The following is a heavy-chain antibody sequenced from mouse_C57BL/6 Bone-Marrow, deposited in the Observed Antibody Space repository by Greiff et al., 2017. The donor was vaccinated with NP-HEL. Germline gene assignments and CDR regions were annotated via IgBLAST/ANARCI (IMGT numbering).Heavy chain of an antibody. Sequence: EVQLVESGGGLVKPGGSLKLSCAASGFTFSSYTMSWVRQTPEKRLEWVATISGGGGNTYYPDSGKGRFTISSDNAKNTLYLQMSSLRSEDTALYYCASLWLNYLDYWGQGTTLTVSS. J-gene: IGHJ2*01. CDR3: ASLWLNYLDY. CDR1: GFTFSSYT. V-gene: IGHV5-9*01. CDR2: ISGGGGNT. D-gene: IGHD2-2*01.